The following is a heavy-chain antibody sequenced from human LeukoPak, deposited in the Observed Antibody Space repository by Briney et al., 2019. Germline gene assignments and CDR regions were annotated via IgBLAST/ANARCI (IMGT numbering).Heavy chain of an antibody. CDR1: GYTFTSYY. D-gene: IGHD2-2*01. V-gene: IGHV1-46*01. Sequence: ASVKVSCKASGYTFTSYYMHWVRQAPGQGLEWMGIINPSGGSTSYAQKFQGRVTMTRDTSISTAYMELSRLRSDDTAVYYCARVEELLYYFDYWGQGTLVTVSS. J-gene: IGHJ4*02. CDR3: ARVEELLYYFDY. CDR2: INPSGGST.